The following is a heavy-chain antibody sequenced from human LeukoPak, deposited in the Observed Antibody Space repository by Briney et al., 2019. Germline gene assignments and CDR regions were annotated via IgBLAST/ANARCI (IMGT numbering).Heavy chain of an antibody. CDR1: GFTFSSYG. Sequence: GGSPRLSCAASGFTFSSYGMHWVRQAPGKGLEWVAFIRYDGSNKYYADSVKGRFTISRDNSKNTLYLQMNSLRVEDTAVYYCAKAPQYYYDSRGYFMYWGQGTLVTVSS. CDR2: IRYDGSNK. J-gene: IGHJ4*02. D-gene: IGHD3-22*01. V-gene: IGHV3-30*02. CDR3: AKAPQYYYDSRGYFMY.